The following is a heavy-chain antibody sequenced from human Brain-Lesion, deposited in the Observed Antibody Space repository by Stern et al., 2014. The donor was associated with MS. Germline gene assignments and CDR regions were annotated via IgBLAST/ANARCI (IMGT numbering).Heavy chain of an antibody. J-gene: IGHJ4*02. CDR3: ARYDSGSADY. V-gene: IGHV1-18*04. CDR1: GFTFANYG. D-gene: IGHD6-19*01. CDR2: ISPYNGKT. Sequence: VQLVESGTEVKEPWASVKVSCKTSGFTFANYGIVWVRQAPGQGLEWMGGISPYNGKTNYEQTFQGRVTMTSDTSTTTAYMELRSLRSDDTAVYYCARYDSGSADYWGQGTLVTVSS.